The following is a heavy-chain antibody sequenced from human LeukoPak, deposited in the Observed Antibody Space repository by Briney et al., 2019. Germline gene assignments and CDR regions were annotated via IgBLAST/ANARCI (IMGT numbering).Heavy chain of an antibody. CDR3: AKDFVGRLDY. Sequence: GGSLRLSCAAPGFTFSSYGMHWVRQAPGKGLEWVAVIWYDGSNKYCADSVKGRFTISRDNSKNTLYLQMNSLRAENTAVYYCAKDFVGRLDYWGQGTLVTVSS. CDR1: GFTFSSYG. D-gene: IGHD1-26*01. J-gene: IGHJ4*02. V-gene: IGHV3-33*06. CDR2: IWYDGSNK.